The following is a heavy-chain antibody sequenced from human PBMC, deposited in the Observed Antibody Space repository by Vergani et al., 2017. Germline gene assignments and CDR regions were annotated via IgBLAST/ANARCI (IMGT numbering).Heavy chain of an antibody. V-gene: IGHV1-18*01. CDR1: GYTFSSYG. Sequence: QVHLVQSGAEVKKPGASVKVSCKTSGYTFSSYGISWVRQAPGQGLEWMGWISAYNGKTDYAQKVQGRVTMTTDTSTSTAYMELRSLGSDDTAVYYCVRDKGDFNAFDIWSQGRMVTVSS. CDR3: VRDKGDFNAFDI. J-gene: IGHJ3*02. D-gene: IGHD3-16*01. CDR2: ISAYNGKT.